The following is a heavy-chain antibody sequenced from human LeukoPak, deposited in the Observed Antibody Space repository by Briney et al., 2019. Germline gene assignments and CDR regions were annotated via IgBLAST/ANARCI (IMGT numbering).Heavy chain of an antibody. CDR3: ARSQGSGSSYFDY. CDR2: IYYSGST. V-gene: IGHV4-59*08. D-gene: IGHD1-26*01. CDR1: GGSISSYY. J-gene: IGHJ4*02. Sequence: SETLSLTCTVSGGSISSYYWSWIRQPPGKGLEWIGYIYYSGSTNYNPSLKSRVTISVDTSKNQFSLKLSSVTAADTAVYYCARSQGSGSSYFDYWGQGTLVTVSS.